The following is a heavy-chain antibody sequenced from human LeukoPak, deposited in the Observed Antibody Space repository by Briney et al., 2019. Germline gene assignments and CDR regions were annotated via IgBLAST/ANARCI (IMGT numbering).Heavy chain of an antibody. V-gene: IGHV4-34*01. J-gene: IGHJ4*02. CDR3: ARGLASGYPPIPFDY. CDR1: GGSFSGYY. CDR2: INHSGST. Sequence: SETLSLTCAVYGGSFSGYYWSWIRQPPGKGLEWIGEINHSGSTNYNPSLKSRVTISVDTSKIQFSLNLSSVTAADTAIYYCARGLASGYPPIPFDYWGQGTQVTVSS. D-gene: IGHD3-3*01.